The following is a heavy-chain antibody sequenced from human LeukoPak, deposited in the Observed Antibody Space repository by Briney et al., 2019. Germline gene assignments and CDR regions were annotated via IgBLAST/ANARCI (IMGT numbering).Heavy chain of an antibody. D-gene: IGHD1-26*01. Sequence: GGSLRLSCAASGFTFTNACMSWVRQAPGKGLEWVGRIKTKTDGGTTDYAGPVKGRFTISRDDSKNTVYLQMNSLKTEDTAVYSCTTAYSGTYPLVYWGQGNLVTVSS. V-gene: IGHV3-15*01. CDR2: IKTKTDGGTT. J-gene: IGHJ4*02. CDR3: TTAYSGTYPLVY. CDR1: GFTFTNAC.